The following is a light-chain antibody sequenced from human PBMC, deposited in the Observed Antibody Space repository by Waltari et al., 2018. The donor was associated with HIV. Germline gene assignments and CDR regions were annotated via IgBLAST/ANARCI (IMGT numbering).Light chain of an antibody. J-gene: IGLJ3*02. CDR3: SSYGDSLRVL. CDR1: SSDIGAYDF. V-gene: IGLV2-8*01. CDR2: EVT. Sequence: QSALTQPPSASGSLGQSVTISCPGSSSDIGAYDFVSWFQPHPHSAPKRLLYEVTRRPSTVSDRFSGSRSGNTAFLTVAGLQPDDEATYFCSSYGDSLRVLFGGGTNVTVL.